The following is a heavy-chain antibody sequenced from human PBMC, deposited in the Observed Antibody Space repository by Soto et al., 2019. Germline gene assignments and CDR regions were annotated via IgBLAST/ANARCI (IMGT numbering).Heavy chain of an antibody. CDR3: VRDSGNGWKDY. Sequence: QVQLQESGPGLVKPSGTLSLTCAVSGGSISSTNWWNWVRQPPGKGLEWIGEIDHRGSTNYNPSLKSRVTMSEDKPKNQFSLKLSSVTAADTAVYYCVRDSGNGWKDYWGQGTLVTVSS. V-gene: IGHV4-4*02. CDR2: IDHRGST. J-gene: IGHJ4*02. CDR1: GGSISSTNW. D-gene: IGHD6-19*01.